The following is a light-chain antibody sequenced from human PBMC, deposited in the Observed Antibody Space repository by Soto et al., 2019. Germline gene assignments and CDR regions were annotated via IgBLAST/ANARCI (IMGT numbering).Light chain of an antibody. CDR3: QQLNSFPIP. J-gene: IGKJ3*01. CDR1: QGISSF. CDR2: GAS. Sequence: IQLTQSPSSLSASVGERVTITCRASQGISSFLAWYQQKPGKAPKLLIYGASTLQSGVPSRFSGSGSGTDFTLTIGSLQPEDFAADYCQQLNSFPIPFGPGTKVDIK. V-gene: IGKV1-9*01.